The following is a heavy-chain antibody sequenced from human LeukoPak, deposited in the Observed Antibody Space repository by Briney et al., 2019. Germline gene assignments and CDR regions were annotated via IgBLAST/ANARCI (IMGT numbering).Heavy chain of an antibody. Sequence: PGRSLRLSCAASRFTFSSYAIHWVRQPPGKGLEWVALISYDGSNKYYGDSVKGRFTISRDNSKNPLYLQMNRLRAEDTAVYYCAKGGGRIAAAGNIDYWGQGTLVTVSS. J-gene: IGHJ4*02. D-gene: IGHD6-13*01. V-gene: IGHV3-30-3*01. CDR2: ISYDGSNK. CDR1: RFTFSSYA. CDR3: AKGGGRIAAAGNIDY.